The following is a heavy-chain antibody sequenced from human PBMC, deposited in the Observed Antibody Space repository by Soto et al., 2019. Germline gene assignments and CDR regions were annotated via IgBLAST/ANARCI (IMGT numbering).Heavy chain of an antibody. J-gene: IGHJ6*02. CDR3: ARPGYSNYGAGVDV. D-gene: IGHD4-4*01. Sequence: EVQLVESGRRFVQPGGSLRLSCAASGFTFSVYWMHWVRQAPGKGLVWVSRIDSDGSTTSYADSVKGRFTISRDNAKSTLYLQMNSLRAEDTAVYYCARPGYSNYGAGVDVWGQGTRVTVSS. V-gene: IGHV3-74*01. CDR2: IDSDGSTT. CDR1: GFTFSVYW.